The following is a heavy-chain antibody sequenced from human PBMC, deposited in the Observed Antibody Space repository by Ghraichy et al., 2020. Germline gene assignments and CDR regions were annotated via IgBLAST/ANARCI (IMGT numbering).Heavy chain of an antibody. CDR2: IKYDSSEK. V-gene: IGHV3-7*04. CDR3: ARGGYNYGSNPIDY. D-gene: IGHD5-18*01. CDR1: GFTFTSYY. Sequence: LSLTCAASGFTFTSYYMTWVRQVPGKGLEWVANIKYDSSEKYYEDSVKGRFTISRDNAKNSLYLQMNSLRPDDTAVYYCARGGYNYGSNPIDYWGHGTLVTVSS. J-gene: IGHJ4*01.